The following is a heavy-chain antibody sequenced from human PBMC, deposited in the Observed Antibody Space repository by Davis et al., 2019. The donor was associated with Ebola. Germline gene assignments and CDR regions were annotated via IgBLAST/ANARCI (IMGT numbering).Heavy chain of an antibody. CDR1: GFTFSSYS. CDR3: ARELAKWDPYNWFDP. Sequence: GESLKISCAASGFTFSSYSMNWVRQAPGKGLEWVSSISSSSSYIYYADSVKGRFTISRDNAKNSLYLQMNSLRAEDTAVYYCARELAKWDPYNWFDPWGQGTLVTVSS. D-gene: IGHD1-26*01. J-gene: IGHJ5*02. CDR2: ISSSSSYI. V-gene: IGHV3-21*01.